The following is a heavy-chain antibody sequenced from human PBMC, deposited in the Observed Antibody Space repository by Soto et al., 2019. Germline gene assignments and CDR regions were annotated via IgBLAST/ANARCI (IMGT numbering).Heavy chain of an antibody. V-gene: IGHV3-23*01. D-gene: IGHD2-2*01. CDR2: ISGSGGSM. Sequence: GRSLRLSCAASGFTFSSYAMRWVRQAPGKGLEWVSAISGSGGSMYYADSVKGRFTISRDNSKNTLYLQMNSLRAEDTAVYYCARDTIVLVPAALTPWFDPWGQGTLVTVSS. CDR1: GFTFSSYA. J-gene: IGHJ5*02. CDR3: ARDTIVLVPAALTPWFDP.